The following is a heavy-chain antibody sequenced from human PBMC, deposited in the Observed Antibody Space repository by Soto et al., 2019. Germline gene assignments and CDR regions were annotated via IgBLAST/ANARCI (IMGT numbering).Heavy chain of an antibody. CDR3: ARDRSYDSSGYYSNWFDP. Sequence: SETLSLTCAVSGGSISSSNWWSWVRQPPGKGLEWIGEIYHSGSTNYNPSLKSRVTISVDRSKNQFSLKLSSVTAADTAVYYCARDRSYDSSGYYSNWFDPWGQGTLVTVSS. J-gene: IGHJ5*02. CDR1: GGSISSSNW. V-gene: IGHV4-4*02. CDR2: IYHSGST. D-gene: IGHD3-22*01.